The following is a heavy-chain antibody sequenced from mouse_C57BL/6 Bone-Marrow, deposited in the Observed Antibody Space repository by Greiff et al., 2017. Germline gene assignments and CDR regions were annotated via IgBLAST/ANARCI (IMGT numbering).Heavy chain of an antibody. CDR2: IRSKSNNYAT. CDR3: VRPRYDYDGFYAMDY. J-gene: IGHJ4*01. V-gene: IGHV10-1*01. D-gene: IGHD2-4*01. Sequence: EVQVVESGGGLVQPKGSLKLSCAASGFSFNTYAMNWVRQAPGKGLEWVARIRSKSNNYATYYADSVKDRFTISRDDSESMLYLQMNNLKTEDTAMYYCVRPRYDYDGFYAMDYWGQGTSVTVSS. CDR1: GFSFNTYA.